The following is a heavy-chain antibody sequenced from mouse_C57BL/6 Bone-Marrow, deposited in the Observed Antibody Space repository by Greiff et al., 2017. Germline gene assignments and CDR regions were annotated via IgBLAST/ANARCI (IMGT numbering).Heavy chain of an antibody. CDR1: GYTFTSYW. J-gene: IGHJ1*03. D-gene: IGHD2-2*01. CDR2: IDPSDSYT. CDR3: ARYGDDGPYWYFEV. Sequence: QVQLQQPGAELVMPGASVKLSCKASGYTFTSYWMHWVKQRPGQGLEWIGEIDPSDSYTNYNQKFKGKSTLTVDKSSSTAYMQLSSLTSEDSAVYYCARYGDDGPYWYFEVWGTGTTVTVSS. V-gene: IGHV1-69*01.